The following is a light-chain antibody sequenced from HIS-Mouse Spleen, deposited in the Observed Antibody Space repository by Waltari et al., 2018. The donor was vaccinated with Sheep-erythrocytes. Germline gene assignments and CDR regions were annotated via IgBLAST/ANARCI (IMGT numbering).Light chain of an antibody. CDR1: SSDVGGYNY. V-gene: IGLV2-8*01. CDR2: EVS. Sequence: QSALTQPPSASGSPGQSVTISCTGTSSDVGGYNYVSWYHQHPGKAPNLLIYEVSTRPSGVPDRFSGSKSGNTASLTVSGLQAEDEADYYCSSYAGSNNLVFGGGTKLTVL. J-gene: IGLJ2*01. CDR3: SSYAGSNNLV.